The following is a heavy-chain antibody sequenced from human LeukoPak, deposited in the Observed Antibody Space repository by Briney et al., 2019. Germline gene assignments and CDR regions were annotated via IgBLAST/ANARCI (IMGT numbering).Heavy chain of an antibody. Sequence: SETLSLTCAVYGGSFSGYYWSWIRQPPGKGLEGIGGINHSGSTNYNPSLKSRVTISVDPSKNQFSLKLSSVTAADTAVYYCARGAAVTTRFAYDYWGHGTLVTVSS. D-gene: IGHD4-17*01. V-gene: IGHV4-34*01. J-gene: IGHJ4*01. CDR1: GGSFSGYY. CDR3: ARGAAVTTRFAYDY. CDR2: INHSGST.